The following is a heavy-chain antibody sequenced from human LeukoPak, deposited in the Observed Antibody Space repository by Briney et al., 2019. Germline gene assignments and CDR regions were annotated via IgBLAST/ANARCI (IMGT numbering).Heavy chain of an antibody. CDR2: ISPSGDRT. D-gene: IGHD5-24*01. CDR3: ARGDGYNWFAY. Sequence: ASVNVSCKASGHTFTNYYMHWVRQAPGQGLEWMGMISPSGDRTTYAQRFQGRVTMTRDTSTSTLYMDLSSLRCDDTAVFYCARGDGYNWFAYWGQGTLGSGSS. CDR1: GHTFTNYY. V-gene: IGHV1-46*01. J-gene: IGHJ5*01.